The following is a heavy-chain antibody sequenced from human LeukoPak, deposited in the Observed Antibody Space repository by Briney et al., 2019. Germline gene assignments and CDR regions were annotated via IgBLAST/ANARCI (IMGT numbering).Heavy chain of an antibody. CDR3: ARDTYDSRGYYFPFDS. V-gene: IGHV3-53*01. CDR1: GFIVSNNY. Sequence: GGSLRLSCAASGFIVSNNYVSWVRQAPGKGLEWVSVIYSGGSTYYAESVKGRFAISRDNSKNTLYLQMNSLGAEDTAVYYCARDTYDSRGYYFPFDSWGQGTLVTVSS. D-gene: IGHD3-22*01. J-gene: IGHJ4*02. CDR2: IYSGGST.